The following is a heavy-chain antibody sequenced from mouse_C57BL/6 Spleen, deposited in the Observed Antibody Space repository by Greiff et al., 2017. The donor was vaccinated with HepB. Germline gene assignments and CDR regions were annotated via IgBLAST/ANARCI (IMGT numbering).Heavy chain of an antibody. CDR3: ARGGDYGWFAY. Sequence: EVKLVESEGGLVQPGSSMKLSCTASGFTFSDYYMAWVRQVPEKGLEWVANINYDGSSTYYLDSLKSRFIISRDNAKNILYLQMSSLKSEDTATYCCARGGDYGWFAYWGQGTLVTVSA. J-gene: IGHJ3*01. D-gene: IGHD2-4*01. V-gene: IGHV5-16*01. CDR1: GFTFSDYY. CDR2: INYDGSST.